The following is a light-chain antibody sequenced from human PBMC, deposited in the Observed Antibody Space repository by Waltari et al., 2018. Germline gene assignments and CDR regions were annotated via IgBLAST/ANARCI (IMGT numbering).Light chain of an antibody. CDR2: GAS. Sequence: EIVMTQSPATLSVSPGERATLSCRASQSVSNKLAWYQQKPGQAPRLLIYGASTRATGIPARFSGSGSRTEFTLTISSLQSEDFAVYYCQQYNYWRTFGPGTKVDIK. J-gene: IGKJ3*01. CDR3: QQYNYWRT. CDR1: QSVSNK. V-gene: IGKV3-15*01.